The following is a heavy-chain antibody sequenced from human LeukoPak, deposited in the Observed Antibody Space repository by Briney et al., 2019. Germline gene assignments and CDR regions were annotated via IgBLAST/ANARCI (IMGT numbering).Heavy chain of an antibody. D-gene: IGHD1-26*01. CDR2: ISGSGVST. V-gene: IGHV3-23*01. CDR3: TKSPFSGSYRFED. Sequence: PGGSLRLSCAASGFTFSSYGMDWVRQAPGKGLEWVSVISGSGVSTYYADSLKGRFTISRANSKNTLYLQMNSLRAEDTALYYCTKSPFSGSYRFEDWGQGTLVTVSS. J-gene: IGHJ4*02. CDR1: GFTFSSYG.